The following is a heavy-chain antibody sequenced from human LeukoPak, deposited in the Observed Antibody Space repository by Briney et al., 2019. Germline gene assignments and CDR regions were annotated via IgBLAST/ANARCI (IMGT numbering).Heavy chain of an antibody. CDR2: IYHSGST. CDR3: AREKLTYYYDSSGYIDHDAFDI. D-gene: IGHD3-22*01. V-gene: IGHV4-38-2*02. CDR1: GYSISSGYY. J-gene: IGHJ3*02. Sequence: SETLSLTCTVSGYSISSGYYWGWIRQPPGKGLEWIGNIYHSGSTYYNPSLKSRVTVSVDTTKNQFSLKLSSVTAADTAVYYCAREKLTYYYDSSGYIDHDAFDIWGQGTMVTVSS.